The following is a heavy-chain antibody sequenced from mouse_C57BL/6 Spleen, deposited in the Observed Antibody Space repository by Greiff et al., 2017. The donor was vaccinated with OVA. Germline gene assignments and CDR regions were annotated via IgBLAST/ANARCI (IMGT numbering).Heavy chain of an antibody. CDR3: ARSLITTVVATPHAMDY. CDR2: IHPNSGST. CDR1: GYTFTSYW. Sequence: VQLQQPGAELVKPGASVKLSCKASGYTFTSYWMHWVKQRPGQGLEWIGMIHPNSGSTNYNEKFKSKATLTVDKSSSTAYMQLSSLTSEDSAVYYCARSLITTVVATPHAMDYWGQGTSVTVSS. V-gene: IGHV1-64*01. D-gene: IGHD1-1*01. J-gene: IGHJ4*01.